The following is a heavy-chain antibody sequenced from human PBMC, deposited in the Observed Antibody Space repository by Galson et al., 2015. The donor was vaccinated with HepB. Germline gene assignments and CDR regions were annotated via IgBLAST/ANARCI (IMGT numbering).Heavy chain of an antibody. CDR2: TSVYNGNT. V-gene: IGHV1-18*01. Sequence: SVKVSCKASGYTFTTYGISWVRQAPGQGLEWMGWTSVYNGNTNYAQKLQGRVTTTTDTSTSTAYMELRSLRSDDTAVYYCARTGYSSAWLGAYMDVWGKGTTVTVSS. CDR3: ARTGYSSAWLGAYMDV. CDR1: GYTFTTYG. J-gene: IGHJ6*03. D-gene: IGHD6-19*01.